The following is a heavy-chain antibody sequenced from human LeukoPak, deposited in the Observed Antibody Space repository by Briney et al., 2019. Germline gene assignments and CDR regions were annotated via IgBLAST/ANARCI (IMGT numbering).Heavy chain of an antibody. V-gene: IGHV4-59*01. Sequence: SETLSLTCTVSGGSISSYYWSWIRQPPGKGLEWIGYIYYSGSTNYNPSLKSRVTISVDTSKNQFSLKLSSVTAADTAVYYCARAPRGAGHRSGAFDIWGQGTMVTVSS. CDR1: GGSISSYY. D-gene: IGHD6-19*01. CDR3: ARAPRGAGHRSGAFDI. J-gene: IGHJ3*02. CDR2: IYYSGST.